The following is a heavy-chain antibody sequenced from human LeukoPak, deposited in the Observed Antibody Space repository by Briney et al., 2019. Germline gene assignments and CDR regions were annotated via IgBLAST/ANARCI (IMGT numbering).Heavy chain of an antibody. CDR2: ISGSGGST. CDR1: GFTFSSYA. CDR3: AKEADYVWGSYRIVDY. D-gene: IGHD3-16*02. V-gene: IGHV3-23*01. J-gene: IGHJ4*02. Sequence: GGSLRLSCAASGFTFSSYAMSWVRQAPGKGLEWVSAISGSGGSTYYADSVKGRFTISRDNSKNTLYLQMNSLRAEDTAVYYCAKEADYVWGSYRIVDYWGLGTQVTVSS.